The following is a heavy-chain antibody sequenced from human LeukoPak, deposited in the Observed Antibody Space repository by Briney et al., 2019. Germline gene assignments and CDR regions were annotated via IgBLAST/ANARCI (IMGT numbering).Heavy chain of an antibody. D-gene: IGHD3-22*01. CDR3: VRVYHDGSFESGNWFDP. CDR2: INPNSGRA. Sequence: ASVKVSCKASGYTFTNYNIDWVRQAPGQGLEWMGWINPNSGRAGCVQKFQGRVNITRDTSISTAYMELSSLRSEDTAVYYCVRVYHDGSFESGNWFDPRGQGTLVTVSS. CDR1: GYTFTNYN. J-gene: IGHJ5*02. V-gene: IGHV1-8*01.